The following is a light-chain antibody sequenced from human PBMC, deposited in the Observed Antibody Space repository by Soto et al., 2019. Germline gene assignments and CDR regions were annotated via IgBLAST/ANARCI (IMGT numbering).Light chain of an antibody. CDR2: DAS. CDR3: QQRSNWPPLYT. CDR1: QSVSSY. Sequence: EIVLTQSPATLSLSPGERATLSCRASQSVSSYLAWYQQKPGQAPRLLIYDASNRATGIPARFSGSGSGTDFTLTIRSLEPEDFAVYYCQQRSNWPPLYTFGQGTKLEI. J-gene: IGKJ2*01. V-gene: IGKV3-11*01.